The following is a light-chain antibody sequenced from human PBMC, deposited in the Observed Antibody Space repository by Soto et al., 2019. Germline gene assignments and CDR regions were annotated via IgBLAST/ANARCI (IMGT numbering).Light chain of an antibody. J-gene: IGKJ4*01. V-gene: IGKV3-15*01. CDR3: QQYNKWPLT. CDR1: ESVSNN. Sequence: EIVLTQSPATLSVSQGERATLSCRASESVSNNLASYQQKPGQAPRLLIFGASARATGIPARFSGSGSGTEFTLTISSLQSEDFAVYYCQQYNKWPLTFGGGTKVEIK. CDR2: GAS.